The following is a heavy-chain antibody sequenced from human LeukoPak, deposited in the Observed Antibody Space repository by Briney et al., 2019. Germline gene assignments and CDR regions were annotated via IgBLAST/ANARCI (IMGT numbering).Heavy chain of an antibody. CDR3: ASLSLLYYYASRAGAFDI. CDR1: GGSISSSSYY. Sequence: SETLSLTCTVSGGSISSSSYYWGWIRQPPGKGLEWIGSIYYSGSTYYNPSLKSRVTISVDTSKNQFSLKLSSVTAADTAVYYCASLSLLYYYASRAGAFDIWGQGTMVTVSS. J-gene: IGHJ3*02. V-gene: IGHV4-39*01. D-gene: IGHD3-10*01. CDR2: IYYSGST.